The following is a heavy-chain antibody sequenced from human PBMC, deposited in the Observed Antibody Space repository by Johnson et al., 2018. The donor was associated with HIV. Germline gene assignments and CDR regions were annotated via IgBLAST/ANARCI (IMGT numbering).Heavy chain of an antibody. CDR1: GFSFSKAW. V-gene: IGHV3-66*04. D-gene: IGHD3-9*01. J-gene: IGHJ3*02. CDR2: IYSGGST. Sequence: VQLVESGGGLVQPGGSLRLSCVASGFSFSKAWMSWVRQAPGKGLEWVSVIYSGGSTYYADSVKGRFTISRDNSKNTLYLQMNSLRAEDTAVYYCTRQDWALDIWGQGTMVAVSS. CDR3: TRQDWALDI.